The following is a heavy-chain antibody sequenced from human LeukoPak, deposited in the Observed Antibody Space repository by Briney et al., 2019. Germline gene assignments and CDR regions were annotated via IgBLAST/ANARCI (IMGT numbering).Heavy chain of an antibody. D-gene: IGHD3-10*01. V-gene: IGHV1-69*13. CDR1: GGTFSSYA. J-gene: IGHJ4*02. CDR2: IIPIFGTA. Sequence: SVKVSCKASGGTFSSYAISWVRQAPGQGLEWMGGIIPIFGTANYAQKFQGRVTITADESTSTAYMELSSLRSEDTAVYYCARDRVRWFGELSRRYFDYWGQGTLVTVSS. CDR3: ARDRVRWFGELSRRYFDY.